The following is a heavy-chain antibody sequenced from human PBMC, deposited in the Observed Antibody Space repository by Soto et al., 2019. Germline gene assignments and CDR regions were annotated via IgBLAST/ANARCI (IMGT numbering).Heavy chain of an antibody. D-gene: IGHD2-15*01. CDR2: IYYSGST. CDR1: GGSISSSSYY. J-gene: IGHJ3*02. V-gene: IGHV4-39*01. CDR3: ASTDGGYCSGGSCALGAFDI. Sequence: PSETLSLTCTVSGGSISSSSYYWGWIRQPPGKGLEWIGSIYYSGSTYYNPSLKSRVTISVDTSKNQFSLKLSSATAADTAVYYCASTDGGYCSGGSCALGAFDIWGQGTMVTVSS.